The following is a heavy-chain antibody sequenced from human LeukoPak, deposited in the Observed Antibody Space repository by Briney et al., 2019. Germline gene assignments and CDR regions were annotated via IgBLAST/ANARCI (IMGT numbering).Heavy chain of an antibody. CDR1: GASIRSYS. V-gene: IGHV4-59*12. J-gene: IGHJ4*02. CDR2: RSHGGTT. D-gene: IGHD6-13*01. Sequence: SETLSLTCIVSGASIRSYSWNWIRQSPGKGLEWIGYRSHGGTTSYSSSLNSRVTISVDTSKNQLSLKLSSVTAADTAVYYCAREQQLAYYFDYWGQGTLVTVSS. CDR3: AREQQLAYYFDY.